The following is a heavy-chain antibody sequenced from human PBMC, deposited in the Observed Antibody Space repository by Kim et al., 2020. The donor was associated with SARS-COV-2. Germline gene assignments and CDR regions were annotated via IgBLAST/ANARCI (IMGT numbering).Heavy chain of an antibody. CDR3: ARGGLNWFDP. CDR2: IYYTGST. J-gene: IGHJ5*02. Sequence: SETLSLTCSVSGGSLNNHYWSWIRQPPGKGLEWIGYIYYTGSTNYKSSLKGRATISVDTTMNQFSLTLTSITTADTAVYYCARGGLNWFDPWGQGTLVTVSS. CDR1: GGSLNNHY. D-gene: IGHD3-16*01. V-gene: IGHV4-59*11.